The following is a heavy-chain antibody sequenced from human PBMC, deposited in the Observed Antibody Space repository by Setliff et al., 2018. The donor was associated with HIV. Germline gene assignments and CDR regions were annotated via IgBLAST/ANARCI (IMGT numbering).Heavy chain of an antibody. V-gene: IGHV4-34*01. CDR1: GGSFSGYY. J-gene: IGHJ4*02. CDR2: INHSGST. Sequence: PSETLSLTCAVYGGSFSGYYWSWIRRPPGKGLEWIGEINHSGSTNYNPSLKSRVTISVDTSKNQFSLKLSSVTAADTAVYYCARVYSSSSGFDYWGQGTLVTVSS. CDR3: ARVYSSSSGFDY. D-gene: IGHD6-6*01.